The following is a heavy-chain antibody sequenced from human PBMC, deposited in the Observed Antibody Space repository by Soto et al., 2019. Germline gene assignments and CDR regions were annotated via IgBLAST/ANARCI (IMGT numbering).Heavy chain of an antibody. CDR1: GYTFTSYA. V-gene: IGHV1-3*01. CDR2: INAGIGNT. Sequence: GASVKVSFKASGYTFTSYAMHWVRQAPGQRLEWMGWINAGIGNTKYSQKFQGRVTITRDTSASTAYMELSSLRSEDTAVYYCARSIVVVTALDYWGQGTLVTVSS. CDR3: ARSIVVVTALDY. D-gene: IGHD2-21*02. J-gene: IGHJ4*02.